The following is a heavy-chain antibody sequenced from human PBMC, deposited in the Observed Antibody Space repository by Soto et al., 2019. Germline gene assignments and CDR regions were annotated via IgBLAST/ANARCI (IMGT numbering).Heavy chain of an antibody. D-gene: IGHD6-19*01. J-gene: IGHJ3*02. CDR3: ASPHTGSGWYGAFDI. CDR1: GYTFTSYD. Sequence: QVQLVQSGAEVKKPGASVKVSCKASGYTFTSYDINWVRQATGQGLEWMGWMNPNSGNTGYAQKFQGRVTMTRNTSKSTAYMELSSMRSEDTAVYYCASPHTGSGWYGAFDIWGQGTMVTVSS. CDR2: MNPNSGNT. V-gene: IGHV1-8*01.